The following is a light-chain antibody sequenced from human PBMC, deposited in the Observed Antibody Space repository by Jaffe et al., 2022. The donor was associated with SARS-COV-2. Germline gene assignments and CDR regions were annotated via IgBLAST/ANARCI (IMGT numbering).Light chain of an antibody. Sequence: EIVLTQSPGTLPLSPGERATLSCRASQSVTGSSLAWYQQKPGQAPRLLIYGASSRATGIPDRFSGSGSGTDFTLTISRLEPEDFAVYYCQQYGNSRAFGQGTKVEIK. CDR2: GAS. J-gene: IGKJ1*01. CDR1: QSVTGSS. V-gene: IGKV3-20*01. CDR3: QQYGNSRA.